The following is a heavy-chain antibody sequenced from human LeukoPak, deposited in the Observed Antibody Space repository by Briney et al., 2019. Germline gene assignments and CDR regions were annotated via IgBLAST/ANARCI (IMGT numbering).Heavy chain of an antibody. CDR2: IYYSGST. D-gene: IGHD2-8*01. CDR3: ARHLFCTNGVCYGHYCYGMDV. J-gene: IGHJ6*02. V-gene: IGHV4-39*01. CDR1: GGSISSSSYY. Sequence: PSETLSLTCTVSGGSISSSSYYWGWIRQPPGKGLEWIGSIYYSGSTYYNPSLKSRVTISVYTSKNQFSLKLSSVTAADTAVYYCARHLFCTNGVCYGHYCYGMDVWGQGTTVTVSS.